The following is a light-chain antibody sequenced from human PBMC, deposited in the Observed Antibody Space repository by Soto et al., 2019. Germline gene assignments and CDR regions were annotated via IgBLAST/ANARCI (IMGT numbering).Light chain of an antibody. V-gene: IGLV2-14*01. CDR3: SSQTSSSTLV. CDR2: DVS. CDR1: SSDVGAHNY. Sequence: QSVLTQPASVSGSPGQSITISCTGTSSDVGAHNYVSWYQQHPGKAPKLMIYDVSDRPSGVSNRFSGSKSGNTASLTISGLQAEDEADYYCSSQTSSSTLVLGGGTKLTVL. J-gene: IGLJ3*02.